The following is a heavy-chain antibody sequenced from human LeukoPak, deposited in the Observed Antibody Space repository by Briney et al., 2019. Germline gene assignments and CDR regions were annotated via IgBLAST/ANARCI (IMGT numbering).Heavy chain of an antibody. Sequence: SETLSLTCTVSGGSISSSSYYWGWIRQPPGKGLEWIGSIYYSGSTYYNPSLKSRVTISVDTSKNQFSLKLSSVTAADTAVYYCARVPSLWGYFYVSGSSQYYFDYWGQGTLVTVSS. CDR3: ARVPSLWGYFYVSGSSQYYFDY. CDR2: IYYSGST. D-gene: IGHD3-10*01. J-gene: IGHJ4*02. CDR1: GGSISSSSYY. V-gene: IGHV4-39*01.